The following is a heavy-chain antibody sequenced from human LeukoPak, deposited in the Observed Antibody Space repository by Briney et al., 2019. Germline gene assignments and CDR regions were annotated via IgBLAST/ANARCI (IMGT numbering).Heavy chain of an antibody. D-gene: IGHD2-15*01. J-gene: IGHJ3*02. CDR3: ARDVPSLILPTEVDDAFDI. Sequence: GASVKVSCKASGYTFTSYGISWVRQAPGQGLEWMGWISAYNGNTNYAQKLQGRVTMTTDTSTSTAYMELRSLRSDDTAVYYCARDVPSLILPTEVDDAFDIWGQGTMVTVSS. CDR2: ISAYNGNT. V-gene: IGHV1-18*01. CDR1: GYTFTSYG.